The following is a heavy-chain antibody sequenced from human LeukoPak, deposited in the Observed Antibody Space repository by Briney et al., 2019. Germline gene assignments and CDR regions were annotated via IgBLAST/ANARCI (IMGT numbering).Heavy chain of an antibody. CDR3: ATPSDKELLVSTFDY. Sequence: ASVKVSCKVSGYTLTELSMHWVRQAPGKGLEWMGGFDPEDGETIYAQKFQGRVTMTEDTSTDTAYMELSSLRSEDTAAYYCATPSDKELLVSTFDYWGQGTLVTVSS. D-gene: IGHD1-26*01. CDR1: GYTLTELS. CDR2: FDPEDGET. V-gene: IGHV1-24*01. J-gene: IGHJ4*02.